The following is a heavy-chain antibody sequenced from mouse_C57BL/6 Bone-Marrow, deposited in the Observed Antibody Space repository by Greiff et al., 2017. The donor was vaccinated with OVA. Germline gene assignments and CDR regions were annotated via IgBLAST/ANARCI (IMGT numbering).Heavy chain of an antibody. V-gene: IGHV2-6*01. Sequence: VQGVESGPGLVAPSQSLSITCTVSGFSLTSYGVDWVRQSPGKGLEWLGVIWGVGSTNYNSALKSRLSISKDNSKSQVFLKMNSLQTDDTAMYYCASEDWVSFAYWGQGTLVTVSA. D-gene: IGHD4-1*01. J-gene: IGHJ3*01. CDR2: IWGVGST. CDR1: GFSLTSYG. CDR3: ASEDWVSFAY.